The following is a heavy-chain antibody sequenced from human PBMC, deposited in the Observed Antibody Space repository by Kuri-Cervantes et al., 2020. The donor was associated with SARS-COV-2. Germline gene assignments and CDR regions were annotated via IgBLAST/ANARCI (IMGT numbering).Heavy chain of an antibody. V-gene: IGHV4-34*01. J-gene: IGHJ6*02. CDR3: ARGLVAVVPSPILGLGPHYFSYHLDV. CDR1: GFIFSDYA. Sequence: ESLKISCAASGFIFSDYAIDWVRQPPGKGLEWIGDINQSGGTNHSPSLKSRVIISTDTSRNRFSLKLRSVTAADTAVYYCARGLVAVVPSPILGLGPHYFSYHLDVWGQGTTVTVSS. D-gene: IGHD2-2*01. CDR2: INQSGGT.